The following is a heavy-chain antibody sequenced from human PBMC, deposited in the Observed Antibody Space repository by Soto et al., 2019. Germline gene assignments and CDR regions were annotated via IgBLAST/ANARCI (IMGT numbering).Heavy chain of an antibody. CDR3: AKEDSLVVVVDY. J-gene: IGHJ4*02. CDR1: GFAFRSYG. CDR2: ISYDGSNK. D-gene: IGHD2-15*01. Sequence: QVHLVESGGGVVQPGRSLKLSCAGSGFAFRSYGMHWVRQAPGKGLEWVAVISYDGSNKYYADSLKGRFTISRDNSKNTLYLQMNSLRPEDTAVYYCAKEDSLVVVVDYWGRGTLVTVSS. V-gene: IGHV3-30*18.